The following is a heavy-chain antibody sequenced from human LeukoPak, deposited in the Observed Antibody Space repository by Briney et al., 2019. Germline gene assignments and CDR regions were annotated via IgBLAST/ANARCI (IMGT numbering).Heavy chain of an antibody. Sequence: SETLSLTCTVSGGSISSYYWSWIRQPPGEGLEWIGYIYYSGSTNYNPSLKSRVTISVDTSKNQFSLRLSSVTAADTAVYYCASSGHDTYYDFWSGYYGAYYYGMDVWGQGTTVTVSS. CDR2: IYYSGST. D-gene: IGHD3-3*01. J-gene: IGHJ6*02. CDR3: ASSGHDTYYDFWSGYYGAYYYGMDV. CDR1: GGSISSYY. V-gene: IGHV4-59*01.